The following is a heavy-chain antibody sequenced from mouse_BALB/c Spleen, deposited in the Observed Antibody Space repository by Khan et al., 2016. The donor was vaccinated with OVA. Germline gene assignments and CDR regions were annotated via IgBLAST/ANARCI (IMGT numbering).Heavy chain of an antibody. D-gene: IGHD2-3*01. CDR1: GYSITSDYA. Sequence: EVKLLESGPGLVKPSQSLSLTCTVTGYSITSDYAWNWIRQFPGNKLEWMGYISYSGSTSYNPSLKSRISITRDTSKNQFFLQLNSVTTEDTATYYCARDGYRYNYAMDYWGQGTAVTVSS. J-gene: IGHJ4*01. CDR2: ISYSGST. CDR3: ARDGYRYNYAMDY. V-gene: IGHV3-2*02.